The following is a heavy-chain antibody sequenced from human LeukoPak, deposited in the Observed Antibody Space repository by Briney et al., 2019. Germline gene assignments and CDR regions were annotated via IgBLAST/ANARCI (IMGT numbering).Heavy chain of an antibody. D-gene: IGHD2-21*01. CDR3: ARENVVGTGGFDY. CDR1: GFTFSNYG. V-gene: IGHV3-48*01. J-gene: IGHJ4*02. Sequence: GGSLRLSCAASGFTFSNYGINWVRQAPGKGLEWLSHNTGSGDMTHYANSVKGRFTISRDNAKSSLFLQMNSLRAEDTAVYYCARENVVGTGGFDYWGQGTLVTVSS. CDR2: NTGSGDMT.